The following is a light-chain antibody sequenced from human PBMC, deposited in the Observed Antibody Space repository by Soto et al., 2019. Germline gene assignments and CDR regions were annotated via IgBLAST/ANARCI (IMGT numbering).Light chain of an antibody. CDR3: QQYGSSRT. CDR1: QSVNNNY. J-gene: IGKJ1*01. V-gene: IGKV3-20*01. CDR2: GAS. Sequence: DIVLTQSPGTLSLSPGERATLSCRASQSVNNNYLAWYQQKPGQAPRLLIYGASSRATGIPDRFSGSGSGTDFTLTISRLAPEDFAVYYCQQYGSSRTFGQGTKVEIK.